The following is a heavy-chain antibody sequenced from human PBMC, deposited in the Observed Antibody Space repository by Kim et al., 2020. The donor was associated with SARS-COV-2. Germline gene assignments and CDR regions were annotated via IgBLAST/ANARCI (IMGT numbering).Heavy chain of an antibody. CDR3: ARGGLLWVGAYDY. V-gene: IGHV3-21*01. J-gene: IGHJ4*02. Sequence: YADTVEGRFTIPRDNAKNSLYLQMNSLRAEDTAVYYCARGGLLWVGAYDYWGQGTLVTVSS. D-gene: IGHD3-10*01.